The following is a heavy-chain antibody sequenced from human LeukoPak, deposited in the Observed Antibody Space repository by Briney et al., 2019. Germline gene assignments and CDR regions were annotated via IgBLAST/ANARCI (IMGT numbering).Heavy chain of an antibody. Sequence: SETLSLTCTVSGGSISSSSYYWGWIRQPPGKGLEWLGSIYYSGSTYYNPSLKSRVTISVDTSKNPFSLKLCSVTAADTAVYYCARHLLWFGELLHFDNWGQRTLVTVSS. V-gene: IGHV4-39*01. D-gene: IGHD3-10*01. J-gene: IGHJ4*02. CDR1: GGSISSSSYY. CDR2: IYYSGST. CDR3: ARHLLWFGELLHFDN.